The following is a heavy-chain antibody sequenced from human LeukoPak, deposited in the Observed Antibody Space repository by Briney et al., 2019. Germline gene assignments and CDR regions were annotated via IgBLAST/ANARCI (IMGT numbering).Heavy chain of an antibody. J-gene: IGHJ4*02. CDR2: ISYGGSNK. CDR1: GFTFSSYA. V-gene: IGHV3-30*01. Sequence: PGGSLTLSCAASGFTFSSYAMHWVRQAPGKGLEWVAVISYGGSNKYYADSVKGRFTISSDNSKNTMYLQMNSLRAEDTAVYYCASGYYAFWSGYYLGGFDYWGQGTLVTVSS. D-gene: IGHD3-3*01. CDR3: ASGYYAFWSGYYLGGFDY.